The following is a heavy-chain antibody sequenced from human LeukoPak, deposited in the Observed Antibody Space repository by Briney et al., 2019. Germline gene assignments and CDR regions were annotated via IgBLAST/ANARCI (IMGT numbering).Heavy chain of an antibody. CDR1: GGSISSYY. Sequence: SETLSLTCTVSGGSISSYYWSCIRQPPGKGLEGIGYIYYSRSTNYNPSLKSRVTISVDTSKNQFSLKLSSVTAADTAVYYCARDNRWELLGFDYWGQGTLVTVSS. J-gene: IGHJ4*02. D-gene: IGHD1-26*01. CDR3: ARDNRWELLGFDY. CDR2: IYYSRST. V-gene: IGHV4-59*01.